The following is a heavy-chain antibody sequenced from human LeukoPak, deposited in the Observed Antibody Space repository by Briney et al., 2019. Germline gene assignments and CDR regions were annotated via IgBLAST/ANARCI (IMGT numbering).Heavy chain of an antibody. CDR2: INPSGGST. Sequence: ASVKVSCKASVYTFTSYYMHWVRQAPGQGLEWMGVINPSGGSTSYAQKFQGRVTMTRGTSTSTVYMELSSLRSGDTAVYYCARDRVLYDYDSSGFYQGAFDFWGQGTMVTVSS. CDR1: VYTFTSYY. D-gene: IGHD3-22*01. CDR3: ARDRVLYDYDSSGFYQGAFDF. J-gene: IGHJ3*01. V-gene: IGHV1-46*01.